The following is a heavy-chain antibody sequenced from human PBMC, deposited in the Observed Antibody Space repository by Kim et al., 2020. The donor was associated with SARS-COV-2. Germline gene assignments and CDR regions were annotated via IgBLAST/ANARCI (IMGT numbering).Heavy chain of an antibody. D-gene: IGHD2-2*01. J-gene: IGHJ4*02. CDR1: GFTFSDYY. CDR2: ISSSSSYT. Sequence: GGSLRLSCAASGFTFSDYYMSWIRQAPGKGLEWVSYISSSSSYTNYADSVKGRFTISRDNAKNSLFLQMHSLRADDTAVYYCARTGLQTGYCSSTSCRVFDYWGQGTLVTVSS. CDR3: ARTGLQTGYCSSTSCRVFDY. V-gene: IGHV3-11*03.